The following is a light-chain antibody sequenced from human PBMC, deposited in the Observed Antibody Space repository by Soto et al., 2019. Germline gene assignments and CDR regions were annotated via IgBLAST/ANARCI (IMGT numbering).Light chain of an antibody. J-gene: IGKJ2*01. CDR2: CAS. CDR1: HSVSSTY. CDR3: QQYGSSPPYT. Sequence: EIVLTQSPGTLSLSPGERAALSCRASHSVSSTYLAWYQQKPGQAPRLLIYCASSRATGIPDRFSGSGSGTDFTLTISRLEPEDFAVYYYQQYGSSPPYTFGQGTKLEIK. V-gene: IGKV3-20*01.